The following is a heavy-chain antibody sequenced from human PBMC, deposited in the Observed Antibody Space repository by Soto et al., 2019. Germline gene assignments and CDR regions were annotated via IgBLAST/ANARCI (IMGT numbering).Heavy chain of an antibody. CDR2: INSDGSRT. Sequence: GGSLRLSCAASGFTFSSYWMHWVRQAPGKGLVWVSRINSDGSRTIYADSVKGRFTISRDNAKNTLYLQMNSLRAEDTAVYYCARALTYYYDIDYRGQGTLVTVSS. D-gene: IGHD3-22*01. CDR3: ARALTYYYDIDY. CDR1: GFTFSSYW. V-gene: IGHV3-74*01. J-gene: IGHJ4*02.